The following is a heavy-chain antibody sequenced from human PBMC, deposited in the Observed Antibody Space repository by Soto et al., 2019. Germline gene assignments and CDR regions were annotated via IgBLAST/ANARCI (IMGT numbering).Heavy chain of an antibody. CDR1: GFTFSSYG. CDR3: AKDPPTVTYYYDSSGYYPDY. V-gene: IGHV3-30*18. CDR2: ISYDGSNK. J-gene: IGHJ4*02. Sequence: GGSLRLSCAASGFTFSSYGMHWVRQAPGKGLEWVAVISYDGSNKYYADSVKGRFTISRDNSKNTLYLQMNSLGAEDTAVYYCAKDPPTVTYYYDSSGYYPDYWGQGTLVTVSS. D-gene: IGHD3-22*01.